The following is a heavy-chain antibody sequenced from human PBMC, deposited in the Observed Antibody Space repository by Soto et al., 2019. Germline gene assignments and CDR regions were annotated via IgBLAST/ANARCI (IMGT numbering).Heavy chain of an antibody. Sequence: SLRLSCAASVFPFSSYNMNWVRQAPFKGLEWVASISASSSIYYADSMKGRFTISRDNAKNSLYLHMNDLRAEDTAVYYCARDDGGYSYGRRKYHFHAWGQGTPVTVSS. J-gene: IGHJ4*02. V-gene: IGHV3-21*01. CDR2: ISASSSI. D-gene: IGHD5-18*01. CDR1: VFPFSSYN. CDR3: ARDDGGYSYGRRKYHFHA.